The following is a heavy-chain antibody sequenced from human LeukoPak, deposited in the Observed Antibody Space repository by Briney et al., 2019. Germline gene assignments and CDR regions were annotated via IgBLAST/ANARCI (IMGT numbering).Heavy chain of an antibody. D-gene: IGHD3-22*01. J-gene: IGHJ4*02. Sequence: SETLSLTCAVSGYSISSGYYWGWIRQPPGKGLEWIGSIYHTGSTYYNPSLQSRVTISLDSPKNQFSLKLTSVTAADAAVYYCASGGTAVVMALTYYFDTWGQGTPVTVSS. V-gene: IGHV4-38-2*01. CDR2: IYHTGST. CDR1: GYSISSGYY. CDR3: ASGGTAVVMALTYYFDT.